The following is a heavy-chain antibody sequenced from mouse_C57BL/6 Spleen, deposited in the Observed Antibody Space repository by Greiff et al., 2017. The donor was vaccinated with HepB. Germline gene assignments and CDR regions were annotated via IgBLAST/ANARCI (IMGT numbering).Heavy chain of an antibody. CDR1: GYTFTSYW. Sequence: QVQLQQPGAELVKPGASVKLSCKASGYTFTSYWMHWVKQRPGQGLEWIGMIHPNSGSTNYNEKFKSKATLTVDKSSSTAYMQLSSLTSEDSAVYYCARKFPHYYGSSYGYFDVWGTGTTVTVSS. CDR3: ARKFPHYYGSSYGYFDV. J-gene: IGHJ1*03. V-gene: IGHV1-64*01. D-gene: IGHD1-1*01. CDR2: IHPNSGST.